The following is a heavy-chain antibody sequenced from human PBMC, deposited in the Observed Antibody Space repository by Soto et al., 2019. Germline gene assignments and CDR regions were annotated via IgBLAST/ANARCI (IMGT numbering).Heavy chain of an antibody. CDR1: GFTFSSYW. CDR3: ARGRDSSSWYYYYYYGMDV. V-gene: IGHV3-7*01. Sequence: EVQLVESGGGLVQPGGSLRLSCAASGFTFSSYWMSWVRQAPGKGLEWVANIKQDGSEKYYVDSVKGRFTISRDNAKKSLYLQMNSLRAEDTAVYYCARGRDSSSWYYYYYYGMDVWGQGTTVTVSS. J-gene: IGHJ6*02. D-gene: IGHD6-13*01. CDR2: IKQDGSEK.